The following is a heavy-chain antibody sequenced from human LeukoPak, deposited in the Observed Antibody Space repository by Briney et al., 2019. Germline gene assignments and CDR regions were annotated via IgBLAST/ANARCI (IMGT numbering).Heavy chain of an antibody. CDR1: GFTFSTYS. D-gene: IGHD6-13*01. CDR3: ARDKDSSSNRGY. J-gene: IGHJ4*02. Sequence: GGSLRLSCAASGFTFSTYSMNWVRQAPGKGLEWFSSISNSSSYIYYADSVKGRFTISRDNAKNSLYLQMNSLRAEDTAVYYCARDKDSSSNRGYWGQETLVSVSS. V-gene: IGHV3-21*01. CDR2: ISNSSSYI.